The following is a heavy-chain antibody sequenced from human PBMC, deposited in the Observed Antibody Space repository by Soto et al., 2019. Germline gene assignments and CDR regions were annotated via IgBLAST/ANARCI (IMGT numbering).Heavy chain of an antibody. CDR2: SNAGTGNT. J-gene: IGHJ5*02. V-gene: IGHV1-3*01. CDR3: ARDIVVVPAQRVSLWFVP. CDR1: GYTFTSYA. Sequence: ASVKVSCKASGYTFTSYAMHWVRQAPGQRLEWMGWSNAGTGNTKYSQNFQGRVTITRDTSAITSYMELSILLSEDTALFYFARDIVVVPAQRVSLWFVPWGQGTQVTVSS. D-gene: IGHD2-2*01.